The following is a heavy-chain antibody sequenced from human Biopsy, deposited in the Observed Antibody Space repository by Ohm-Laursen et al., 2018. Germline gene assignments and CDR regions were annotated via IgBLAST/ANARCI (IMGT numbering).Heavy chain of an antibody. CDR1: GFIFTSYG. Sequence: ASVKVSCKASGFIFTSYGLNWVRQAPGQGLEWLGGNIPILGTGNYAQKFQDRVTVAADTSTSTATMELRSLRSDDTAVYYCATKLTGYFHHWGQGTLVTVSS. V-gene: IGHV1-69*06. D-gene: IGHD3-9*01. J-gene: IGHJ1*01. CDR2: NIPILGTG. CDR3: ATKLTGYFHH.